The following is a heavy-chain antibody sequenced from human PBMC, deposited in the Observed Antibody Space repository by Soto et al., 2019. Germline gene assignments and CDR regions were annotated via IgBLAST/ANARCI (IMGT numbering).Heavy chain of an antibody. Sequence: EVQLLESGGGLVQPGGSLRLSCAASGFTVSSYAMSWVRQAPGKGLEWVSAISGSGGSTYYADSVKGRFTISRDNSKNTLYLQMNSLRAEDTAVYYCALHYARYYYYGMDVCGQGTTVTVSS. V-gene: IGHV3-23*01. CDR1: GFTVSSYA. J-gene: IGHJ6*02. CDR3: ALHYARYYYYGMDV. CDR2: ISGSGGST. D-gene: IGHD4-17*01.